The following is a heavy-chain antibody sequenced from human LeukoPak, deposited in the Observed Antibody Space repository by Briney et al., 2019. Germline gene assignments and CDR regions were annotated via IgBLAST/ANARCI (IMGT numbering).Heavy chain of an antibody. V-gene: IGHV1-24*01. CDR2: FDPEDGET. CDR1: GYTLTELS. D-gene: IGHD6-19*01. CDR3: ATLGQWLVNGHAFDI. J-gene: IGHJ3*02. Sequence: GASVKVSCKVSGYTLTELSMHWVRQAPGKGLEWMGGFDPEDGETIYAQKFQGRVTMTEDTSTDTAYMELSSLRSEDTAVYYCATLGQWLVNGHAFDIWGQGTMVTVSS.